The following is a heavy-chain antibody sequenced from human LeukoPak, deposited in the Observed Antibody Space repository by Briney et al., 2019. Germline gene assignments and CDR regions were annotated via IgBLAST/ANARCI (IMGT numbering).Heavy chain of an antibody. CDR3: ARESDYYGSGSYQHGAFDI. J-gene: IGHJ3*02. Sequence: GASVKVSCKASGGTFSSYAISLVRQAPGQGLEWMGGIIPIFGTANYAQKFQGRVTITTDESTSTAYMELSSLRSEDTAVYYCARESDYYGSGSYQHGAFDIWGQGTMVTVSS. V-gene: IGHV1-69*05. D-gene: IGHD3-10*01. CDR1: GGTFSSYA. CDR2: IIPIFGTA.